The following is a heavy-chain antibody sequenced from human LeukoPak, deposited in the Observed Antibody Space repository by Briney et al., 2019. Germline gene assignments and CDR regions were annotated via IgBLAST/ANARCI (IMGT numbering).Heavy chain of an antibody. CDR3: ARSTMVRGVIFDY. J-gene: IGHJ4*02. Sequence: QPGRSLRLSCAASGFTFSGYAMHWVRQAPGKGLEWVAVISYDGSNKYYADSVKGRFTISRDNSKNTLYLQMNSLRAEDTAVYYCARSTMVRGVIFDYWGQGTLVTVSS. CDR1: GFTFSGYA. CDR2: ISYDGSNK. V-gene: IGHV3-30*04. D-gene: IGHD3-10*01.